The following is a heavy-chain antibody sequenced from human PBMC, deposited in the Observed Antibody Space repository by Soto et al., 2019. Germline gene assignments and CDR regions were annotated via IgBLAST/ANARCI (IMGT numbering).Heavy chain of an antibody. Sequence: SETLSLTCAVYGGSFSDYYWTWIRQPPGKGLEWIGEIHHSGSTNYNPSLKSRVTISLDTSRNQFSLKLSSVTAADTAVYYCARLGITMVRGVINPTYYYGMDVRGQGTTVTVSS. CDR1: GGSFSDYY. CDR3: ARLGITMVRGVINPTYYYGMDV. D-gene: IGHD3-10*01. J-gene: IGHJ6*02. V-gene: IGHV4-34*01. CDR2: IHHSGST.